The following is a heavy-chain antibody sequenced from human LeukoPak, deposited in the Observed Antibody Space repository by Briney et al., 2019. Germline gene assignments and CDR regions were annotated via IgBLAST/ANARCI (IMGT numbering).Heavy chain of an antibody. CDR3: ARTRYESTFDAFDI. D-gene: IGHD3-22*01. J-gene: IGHJ3*02. CDR2: ISSSGSTI. V-gene: IGHV3-48*03. Sequence: PGGSLRLSCAASGFSFSRYEMNWVRQAPGKGLEWVSYISSSGSTIYYADSVKGRFTISRDNAKNSLYLQMNGLRAEDTAVYYCARTRYESTFDAFDIWGQGTVVTVSS. CDR1: GFSFSRYE.